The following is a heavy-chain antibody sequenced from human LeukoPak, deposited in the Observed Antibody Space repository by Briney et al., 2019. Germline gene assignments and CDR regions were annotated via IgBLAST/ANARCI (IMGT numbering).Heavy chain of an antibody. CDR3: ARSIAARYYFDY. J-gene: IGHJ4*02. D-gene: IGHD6-6*01. CDR1: GFTFSNYA. V-gene: IGHV3-74*01. CDR2: INSDGSST. Sequence: GTSLRLSCAASGFTFSNYAMHGVRQAPGKGLVWVSRINSDGSSTTYADSVKGRFTISRDNAKNMLYLQMNSLRSEDTAVYYCARSIAARYYFDYWGQGTLVTVSS.